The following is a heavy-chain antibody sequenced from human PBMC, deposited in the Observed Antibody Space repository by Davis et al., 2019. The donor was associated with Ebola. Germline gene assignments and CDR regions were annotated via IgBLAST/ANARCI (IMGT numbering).Heavy chain of an antibody. CDR1: GFTVSSNY. CDR3: LGKVPAANYYYYGMDV. J-gene: IGHJ6*02. CDR2: IYNGGST. D-gene: IGHD2-2*01. Sequence: GESLKISCAASGFTVSSNYMSWVRQAPGKGLEWVSVIYNGGSTYYADSVKGRFTISRDNSKNTLYLQMNSLRAEDTAVYYCLGKVPAANYYYYGMDVWGQGTTVTVSS. V-gene: IGHV3-53*01.